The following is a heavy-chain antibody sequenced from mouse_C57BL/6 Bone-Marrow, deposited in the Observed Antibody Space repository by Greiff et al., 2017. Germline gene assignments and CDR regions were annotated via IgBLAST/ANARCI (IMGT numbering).Heavy chain of an antibody. CDR1: GYTFTSYW. D-gene: IGHD2-4*01. J-gene: IGHJ2*01. CDR2: IHPNSGST. Sequence: QVQLQQPGAELVKPGASVKLSCKASGYTFTSYWMPWVKQRPGQGLEWIGMIHPNSGSTNYNEKFKSKATLTVDKSSSTAYMQLSSLTSEDSAVYYCARSGYDYAFDYWGQGTTLTVSS. CDR3: ARSGYDYAFDY. V-gene: IGHV1-64*01.